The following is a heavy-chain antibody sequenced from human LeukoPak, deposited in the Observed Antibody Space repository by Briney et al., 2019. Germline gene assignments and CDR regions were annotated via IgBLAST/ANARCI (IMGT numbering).Heavy chain of an antibody. CDR1: GFTFSDYY. J-gene: IGHJ3*02. Sequence: KPGGSLRLSCAASGFTFSDYYMSWIRQAPGKGLEWVSYISSSGSTIYYADSVKGRITISRDNAKNSLYLQMNSLRAEDTAVYYCASPITMIVVVTANPYDAFDIWGQGTMVTVSS. CDR3: ASPITMIVVVTANPYDAFDI. CDR2: ISSSGSTI. V-gene: IGHV3-11*01. D-gene: IGHD3-22*01.